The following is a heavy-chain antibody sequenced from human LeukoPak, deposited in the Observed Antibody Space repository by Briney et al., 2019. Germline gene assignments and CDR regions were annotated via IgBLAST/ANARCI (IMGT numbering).Heavy chain of an antibody. D-gene: IGHD3-10*01. V-gene: IGHV4-59*01. CDR2: IYYTGST. J-gene: IGHJ4*02. Sequence: SETLSLTCTVSGGSISNYYWSWVRQPPGKGLEWIGYIYYTGSTDYNPSLKSRVTISVDTSKNQFSLRLSSVTAADTAVYYCARGDGRGVPLYYFDYWGQGILVTVSS. CDR3: ARGDGRGVPLYYFDY. CDR1: GGSISNYY.